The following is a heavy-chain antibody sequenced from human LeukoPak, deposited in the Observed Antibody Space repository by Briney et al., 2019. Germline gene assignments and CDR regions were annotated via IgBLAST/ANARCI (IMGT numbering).Heavy chain of an antibody. CDR1: GGSISSDDYY. V-gene: IGHV4-30-4*01. CDR3: ARRKGAAAGTTSGSFDY. D-gene: IGHD6-13*01. CDR2: IYYSGST. J-gene: IGHJ4*02. Sequence: PSQTLSLTCTVSGGSISSDDYYWSWIRQPPGKGLEWIGCIYYSGSTYYNPSLKSRVTISVDTSKNQFSLKLSSVTAADTAVYYCARRKGAAAGTTSGSFDYWGQGTLVTVSS.